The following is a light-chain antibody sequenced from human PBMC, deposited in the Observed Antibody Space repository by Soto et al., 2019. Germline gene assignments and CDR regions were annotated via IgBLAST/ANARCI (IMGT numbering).Light chain of an antibody. V-gene: IGKV1-5*03. Sequence: DIQMTQSPSTLSASVGDRVTITCRASQSISSWLAWYQQKPGKAPKLLIYKASNLESGVPSRFSGSGSGAEFTLTISSLQPDDLATYYCQQYNSYSPYSFGQGTKLEIK. CDR1: QSISSW. CDR3: QQYNSYSPYS. J-gene: IGKJ2*03. CDR2: KAS.